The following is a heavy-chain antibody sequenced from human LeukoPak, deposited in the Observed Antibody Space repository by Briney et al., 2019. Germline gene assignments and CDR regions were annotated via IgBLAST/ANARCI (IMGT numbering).Heavy chain of an antibody. CDR2: IEPDGSEK. CDR3: ARQRTKQAY. J-gene: IGHJ4*02. Sequence: PGGSLRLSCAASGFTFSAYWMTWVRQAPGKGLEWVANIEPDGSEKKYVDSVKGRFTISRDNAKNSLYLQINSLRVEDTAMYYCARQRTKQAYWGQGTLVTVSS. D-gene: IGHD6-25*01. CDR1: GFTFSAYW. V-gene: IGHV3-7*03.